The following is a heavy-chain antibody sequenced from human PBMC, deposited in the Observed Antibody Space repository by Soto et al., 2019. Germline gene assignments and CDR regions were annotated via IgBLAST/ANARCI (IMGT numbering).Heavy chain of an antibody. Sequence: SVKVSCKASGGTFGSYAISWVRQAPGQGLEWMGGIIPIFGTANYAQKFRGRVTITADESTSTAYMELNSLKTEDTAVYYCTTGIGVRYFDWLPQGMADYWGQGTLVTVSS. CDR2: IIPIFGTA. CDR3: TTGIGVRYFDWLPQGMADY. V-gene: IGHV1-69*13. J-gene: IGHJ4*02. CDR1: GGTFGSYA. D-gene: IGHD3-9*01.